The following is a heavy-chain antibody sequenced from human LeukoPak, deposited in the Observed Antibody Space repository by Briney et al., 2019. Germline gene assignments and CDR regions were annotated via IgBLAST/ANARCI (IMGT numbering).Heavy chain of an antibody. CDR2: IYSGGST. CDR1: GFTVSSNY. D-gene: IGHD4-17*01. Sequence: GGSLRLSCAASGFTVSSNYMSWVRQAPGKGLEWVSVIYSGGSTYYADSVKGRFTISRGNSKNTLYLQMNSLRAEDTAVYYCAKEPDYGDYFDYWGQGTLVTVS. V-gene: IGHV3-53*01. CDR3: AKEPDYGDYFDY. J-gene: IGHJ4*02.